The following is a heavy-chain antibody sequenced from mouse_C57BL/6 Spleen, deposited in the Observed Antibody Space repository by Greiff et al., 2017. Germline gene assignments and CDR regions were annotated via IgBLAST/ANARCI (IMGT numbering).Heavy chain of an antibody. Sequence: QVQLQQSGAELAKPGASVKLSCKASGYTFTSYWMHWVKQRPGQGLEWIGDINPSSGYTKYNQKFKDKATLTADKSSSTAYMQLSSLTYEDSAVYYCARGDYDGYYGFAYWGQGTLVTVSA. V-gene: IGHV1-7*01. CDR3: ARGDYDGYYGFAY. J-gene: IGHJ3*01. CDR1: GYTFTSYW. D-gene: IGHD2-3*01. CDR2: INPSSGYT.